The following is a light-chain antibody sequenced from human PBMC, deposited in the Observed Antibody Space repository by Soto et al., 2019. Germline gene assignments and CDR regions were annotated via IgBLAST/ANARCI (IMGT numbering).Light chain of an antibody. CDR3: CSYAGAYTRM. CDR1: SSDVGGYDY. J-gene: IGLJ3*02. Sequence: QSVLTQPRSVSGSPGQSVNISCTGTSSDVGGYDYVSWCQQHPGKAPKLLIYDVTRRPSGVPDRFSGSKSGNTASLTISGLQDEDEADYYCCSYAGAYTRMFGGGTKLTVL. CDR2: DVT. V-gene: IGLV2-11*01.